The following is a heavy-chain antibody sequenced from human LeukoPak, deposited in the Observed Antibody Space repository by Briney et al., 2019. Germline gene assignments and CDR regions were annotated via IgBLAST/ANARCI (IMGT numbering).Heavy chain of an antibody. J-gene: IGHJ4*01. Sequence: GGSLRLSCAASGFTFSNVWMNWVRQAPGKGLEWVGRIQTKNGGETTDYSAPVKGRFTISRDDSKNTLYLQMNSLKIEDTAVYYCTSTLGYWGHGTLVTVSS. CDR1: GFTFSNVW. CDR2: IQTKNGGETT. V-gene: IGHV3-15*01. CDR3: TSTLGY. D-gene: IGHD3-16*01.